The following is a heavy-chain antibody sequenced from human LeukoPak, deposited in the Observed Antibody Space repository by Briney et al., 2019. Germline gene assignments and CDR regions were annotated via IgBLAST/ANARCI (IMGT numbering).Heavy chain of an antibody. J-gene: IGHJ5*02. D-gene: IGHD2-15*01. Sequence: SETLSLTCTVSGGSMSSYYWSWIRQPPGKGLEWIGYIYYNGSTNYNPSLKSRVTISVDTSKNQFSLKLRSVTAADTAVYYCARFTRVVVPSTRMPNIRFDPWGQGTLVTVSS. V-gene: IGHV4-59*01. CDR3: ARFTRVVVPSTRMPNIRFDP. CDR2: IYYNGST. CDR1: GGSMSSYY.